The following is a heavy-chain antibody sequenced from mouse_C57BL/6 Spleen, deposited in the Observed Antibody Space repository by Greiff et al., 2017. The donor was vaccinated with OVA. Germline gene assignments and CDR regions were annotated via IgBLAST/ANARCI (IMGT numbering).Heavy chain of an antibody. CDR3: ARDYWYFDV. V-gene: IGHV1-19*01. CDR1: GYPFTNYI. CDR2: INPYNGGT. J-gene: IGHJ1*03. Sequence: EVQLQQSGPVLVKPGASLKISVRASGYPFTNYIINWVKQSHGKSLEWIGVINPYNGGTSYNQKFKGKATLTVDKSSSTAYMELNSLTSEDSAVYYCARDYWYFDVWGTGTTVTVSS.